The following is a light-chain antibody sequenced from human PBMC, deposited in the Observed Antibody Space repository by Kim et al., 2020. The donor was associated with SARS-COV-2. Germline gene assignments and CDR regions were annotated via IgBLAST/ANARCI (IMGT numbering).Light chain of an antibody. V-gene: IGLV2-14*03. CDR2: DVS. CDR3: SSYTSSSTLV. Sequence: GQSITISGTGTSSGVGVYNYVAWYQQHPGKAPKLMIYDVSNRPSGVSIRFSGSKSGNTASLTISGLQAEDEADYYCSSYTSSSTLVFGTGTKVTVL. J-gene: IGLJ1*01. CDR1: SSGVGVYNY.